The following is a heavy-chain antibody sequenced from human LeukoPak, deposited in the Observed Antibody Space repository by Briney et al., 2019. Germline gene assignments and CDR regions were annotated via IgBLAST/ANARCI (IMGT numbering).Heavy chain of an antibody. CDR2: IKQDGSEK. D-gene: IGHD5-24*01. CDR3: ARDWMATITGYYNYGMDV. V-gene: IGHV3-7*01. J-gene: IGHJ6*02. CDR1: GFTFSSYW. Sequence: GGSLRLSCAASGFTFSSYWMSWVRQAPGKGLEWVANIKQDGSEKYYVDSVKGRFTISRDNAKNSLYLQMNSLRAEDTAVYYCARDWMATITGYYNYGMDVWGQGTTVTVSS.